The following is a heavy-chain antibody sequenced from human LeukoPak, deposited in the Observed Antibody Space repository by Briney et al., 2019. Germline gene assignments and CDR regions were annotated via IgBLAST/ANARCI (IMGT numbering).Heavy chain of an antibody. V-gene: IGHV3-53*01. CDR3: AREDTFTPFSY. J-gene: IGHJ4*02. CDR1: GFTVSSYY. Sequence: GGSLRLSCAASGFTVSSYYMSWVRQAPGKGLERVSVIYSGGSTYYADSVKGRFTISRDNSKNTLYLQMNSLRAEDTAVYYCAREDTFTPFSYWGQGTLVTVSS. CDR2: IYSGGST. D-gene: IGHD5-18*01.